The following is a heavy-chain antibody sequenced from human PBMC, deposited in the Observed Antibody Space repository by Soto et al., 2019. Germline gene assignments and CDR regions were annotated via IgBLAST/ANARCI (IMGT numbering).Heavy chain of an antibody. CDR3: ALNYGDYFDY. J-gene: IGHJ4*02. CDR2: ISSSSSDV. D-gene: IGHD4-17*01. V-gene: IGHV3-21*01. CDR1: GFTFSCCS. Sequence: GGSLRLSCAASGFTFSCCSMHWVRQAPGKGLEWVSSISSSSSDVYYEDSGKGRFTNSRDKAKNAPYLQMNGLRAGDTAVYYCALNYGDYFDYWGQGTLVTVSS.